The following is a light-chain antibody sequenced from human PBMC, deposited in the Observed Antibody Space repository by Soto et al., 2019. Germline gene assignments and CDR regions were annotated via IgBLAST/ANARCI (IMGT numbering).Light chain of an antibody. CDR3: SSYAGSLYV. CDR2: EVS. CDR1: SSDVGGYNY. V-gene: IGLV2-8*01. J-gene: IGLJ1*01. Sequence: QSALTQPPSASGSPGQSVTISCTGTSSDVGGYNYVSWYQQHPGKAPKLMIYEVSKRPSGVPDRFSGSKSGNTASLTVSGLQAEDEADYYCSSYAGSLYVFGTGTNFTVL.